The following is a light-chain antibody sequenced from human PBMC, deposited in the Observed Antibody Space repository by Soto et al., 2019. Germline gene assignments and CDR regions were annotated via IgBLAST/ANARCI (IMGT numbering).Light chain of an antibody. Sequence: IQMTQSTSSLSASIGDRFTITFRASQNIRSYLNWYQQKPGKAPKLLIHAASSLQSGVPSRFSGSGSGTDFTLTISSLQPEDFAAYYCQLSDSTWTFGQGTKVDI. CDR3: QLSDSTWT. J-gene: IGKJ1*01. V-gene: IGKV1-39*01. CDR2: AAS. CDR1: QNIRSY.